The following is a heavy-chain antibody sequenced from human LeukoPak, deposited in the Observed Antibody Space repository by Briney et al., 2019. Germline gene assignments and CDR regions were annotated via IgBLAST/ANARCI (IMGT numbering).Heavy chain of an antibody. CDR2: IYYSGNT. Sequence: PSETLSHTCTVSGASINSGGHSWSWIRQHPGKGLEWIGYIYYSGNTYYNPSLKGRINISVDTSKNQFSLKLSSVTAADTAVYYCARVNGPRRHYGMDVWGQGATVTVSS. V-gene: IGHV4-31*02. D-gene: IGHD2-8*01. CDR3: ARVNGPRRHYGMDV. J-gene: IGHJ6*02. CDR1: GASINSGGHS.